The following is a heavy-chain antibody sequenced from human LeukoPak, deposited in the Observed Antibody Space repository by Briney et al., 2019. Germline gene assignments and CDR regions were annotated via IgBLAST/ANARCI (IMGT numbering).Heavy chain of an antibody. V-gene: IGHV3-23*01. J-gene: IGHJ6*03. D-gene: IGHD6-19*01. CDR2: ISGTGGST. CDR3: AKEGLSRLAYYYYMDV. Sequence: PGGSLRLSCAASGFTFSSHGMSWVRQAPGKGLEWVSGISGTGGSTHYADSVKGRFTISRDNSKNTLYLQMNSLRAEDTAVYYCAKEGLSRLAYYYYMDVWGKGTTVTISS. CDR1: GFTFSSHG.